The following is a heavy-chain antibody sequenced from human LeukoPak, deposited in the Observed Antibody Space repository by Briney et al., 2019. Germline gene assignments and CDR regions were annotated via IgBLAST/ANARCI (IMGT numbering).Heavy chain of an antibody. D-gene: IGHD2-2*01. V-gene: IGHV1-18*01. CDR3: ARDRLYCSSTSCYYGRDV. CDR2: ISAYNGNT. J-gene: IGHJ6*02. CDR1: GYTFTSHG. Sequence: ASVKVSCKASGYTFTSHGISWVRQAPGQGLEWMGWISAYNGNTNYAQKLQGRVTMTTDTSTSTAYMELRSLRSDDTAVYYCARDRLYCSSTSCYYGRDVWGQGTTVTVSS.